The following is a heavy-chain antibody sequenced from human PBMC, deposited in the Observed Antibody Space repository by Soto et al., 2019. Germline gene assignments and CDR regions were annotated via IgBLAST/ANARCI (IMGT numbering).Heavy chain of an antibody. D-gene: IGHD6-19*01. J-gene: IGHJ4*02. V-gene: IGHV3-74*01. Sequence: EVQLVESGGGLVQPGGSLRLSCEASGFTLSSNWMNWVRQAPGKGLVWVSRIDSDGGSITYAGSVKGRFTISRDNAKNTLYLQMNCLRAEDTAVYYCAREVSSGWHFDYWGQGTLVTVSS. CDR1: GFTLSSNW. CDR3: AREVSSGWHFDY. CDR2: IDSDGGSI.